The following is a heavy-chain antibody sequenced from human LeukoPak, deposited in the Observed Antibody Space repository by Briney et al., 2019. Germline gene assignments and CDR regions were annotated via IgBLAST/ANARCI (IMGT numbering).Heavy chain of an antibody. V-gene: IGHV3-23*01. D-gene: IGHD4-17*01. CDR3: AKLSRGYTDYDPYDY. CDR2: LSGSGIST. Sequence: GGSLRLSCAASGFTFDIFDMTWVRQAPGKGLEWVSALSGSGISTYYADSVKGRFIISRDNSNNTLYLQMNSPRAEDTALYYCAKLSRGYTDYDPYDYWGQGTLVTVSS. CDR1: GFTFDIFD. J-gene: IGHJ4*02.